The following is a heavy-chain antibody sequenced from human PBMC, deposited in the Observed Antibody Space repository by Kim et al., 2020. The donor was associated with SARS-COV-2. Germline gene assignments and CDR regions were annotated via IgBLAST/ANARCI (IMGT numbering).Heavy chain of an antibody. J-gene: IGHJ4*02. CDR3: TTLIN. CDR2: IKRKTDGGTT. Sequence: GGSLRLSCAASGFTFSNAWMSWVRQTPGKGLEWVGRIKRKTDGGTTDYAAPVKGRFTISRDDSKNTLYLQMNSLKTEDTAVYYCTTLINWGQGTLVTVSS. CDR1: GFTFSNAW. V-gene: IGHV3-15*01.